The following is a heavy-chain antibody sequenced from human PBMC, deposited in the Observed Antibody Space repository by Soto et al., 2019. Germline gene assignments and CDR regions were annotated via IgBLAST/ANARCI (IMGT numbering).Heavy chain of an antibody. Sequence: ASVKVSCKASGYTFTSYGISWVRQAPGQGLEWMGWISAYNGNTNYAQKLQGRVTMTTDTSTSTAYMELRSLRSDDTAVYYCARNYYYYGSGSYEDYYYGMDVWAKGPRSPSP. J-gene: IGHJ6*02. CDR3: ARNYYYYGSGSYEDYYYGMDV. D-gene: IGHD3-10*01. CDR2: ISAYNGNT. CDR1: GYTFTSYG. V-gene: IGHV1-18*01.